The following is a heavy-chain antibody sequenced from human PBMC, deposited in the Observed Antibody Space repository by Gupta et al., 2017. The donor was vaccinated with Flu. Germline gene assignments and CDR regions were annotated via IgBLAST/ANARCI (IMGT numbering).Heavy chain of an antibody. Sequence: EVQLVESGGGLIQPGRSLRLACAASGFTFDDYAIHWVRQAPGEGLEWVASISWNAGSIGDAVAGKGRFTIYRDSAKNQLKLHMNSRRDEDTDFYYCAKDNSDSSLSFDSWGQGTLVTVSS. J-gene: IGHJ4*02. CDR2: ISWNAGSI. CDR1: GFTFDDYA. V-gene: IGHV3-9*01. D-gene: IGHD3-16*02. CDR3: AKDNSDSSLSFDS.